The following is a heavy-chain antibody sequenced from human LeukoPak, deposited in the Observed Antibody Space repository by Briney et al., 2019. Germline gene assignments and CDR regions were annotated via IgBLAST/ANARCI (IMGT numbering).Heavy chain of an antibody. CDR2: INPDSGGT. CDR3: ERDPGWDAFDV. CDR1: GYTFTGDY. V-gene: IGHV1-2*06. Sequence: ASVKVSCKASGYTFTGDYIHWVRQAPGQGLEWMGRINPDSGGTNYARKFQGRVTMTRDTSTSTAYMELSRLRSDDTAVYYCERDPGWDAFDVWGQGTMVTVS. J-gene: IGHJ3*01.